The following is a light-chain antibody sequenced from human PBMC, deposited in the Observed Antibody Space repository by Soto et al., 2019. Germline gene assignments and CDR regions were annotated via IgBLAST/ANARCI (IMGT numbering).Light chain of an antibody. V-gene: IGKV1-5*01. CDR2: DAS. CDR3: QQYSSYWT. CDR1: QSISSW. Sequence: VQMLLSPYTLSSAVGDRVPITCRASQSISSWLAWYQQKPGKAPKFLIYDASNLESGVPSRFSGSGSGTEFTLTISSLQPDDFATYSCQQYSSYWTFGQGTNVDIK. J-gene: IGKJ1*01.